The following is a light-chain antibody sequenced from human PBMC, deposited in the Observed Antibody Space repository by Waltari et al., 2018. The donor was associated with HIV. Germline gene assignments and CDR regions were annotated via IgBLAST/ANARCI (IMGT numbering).Light chain of an antibody. CDR2: AAS. CDR3: QQTYSAPLT. V-gene: IGKV1-39*01. Sequence: DIQMTQSPSSLSASVGDRVTITCRAGQSISTYLNWFQQKPGKAPNLLISAASGLQSGVPSRFSGSGSGTDFTLTISGLQPEDFAIYYCQQTYSAPLTFGGGTKVEI. CDR1: QSISTY. J-gene: IGKJ4*01.